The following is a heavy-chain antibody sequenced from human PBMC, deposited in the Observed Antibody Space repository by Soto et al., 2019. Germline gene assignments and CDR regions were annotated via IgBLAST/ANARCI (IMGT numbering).Heavy chain of an antibody. D-gene: IGHD4-17*01. J-gene: IGHJ3*02. CDR3: ARDRGSLRGSGDFDAFDI. CDR1: GFTVSSNY. Sequence: PGVSLRLSCAASGFTVSSNYMSWVRQAPGKGLEWVSVIYSGGSTYYADSVKGRFTISRDNSKNTLYLQMNSLRAEDTAVYYCARDRGSLRGSGDFDAFDIWGQGTMATVSS. CDR2: IYSGGST. V-gene: IGHV3-53*01.